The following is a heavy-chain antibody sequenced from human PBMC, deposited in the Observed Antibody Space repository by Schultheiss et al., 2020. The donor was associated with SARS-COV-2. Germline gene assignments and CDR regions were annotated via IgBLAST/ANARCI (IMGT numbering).Heavy chain of an antibody. CDR3: ARRQDTVNYHGMDV. CDR2: IWYDGSNK. V-gene: IGHV3-33*01. D-gene: IGHD5-18*01. Sequence: GGSLRLSCAASGFTFSSYGMHWVRQAPGKGLEWVAVIWYDGSNKYYADSVKGRFTISRDNAKNSLYLQMNSLGAEDTAVYYCARRQDTVNYHGMDVWGQGTTVTVSS. CDR1: GFTFSSYG. J-gene: IGHJ6*02.